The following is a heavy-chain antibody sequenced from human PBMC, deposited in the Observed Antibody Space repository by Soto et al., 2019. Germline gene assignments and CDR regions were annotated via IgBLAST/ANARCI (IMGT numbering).Heavy chain of an antibody. V-gene: IGHV3-48*03. J-gene: IGHJ6*02. CDR3: ARVSSSWTAPVV. D-gene: IGHD6-13*01. Sequence: EVQLVESGGGLVQPGGSLRLSCAASGFTFISYEMNWVRQAPGKGLEWVSYIGGSGAATYYAYSVKGRFTISRDNAKNSLYLQMNSLRVDDTAVYDCARVSSSWTAPVVWGQGTTVTVSS. CDR1: GFTFISYE. CDR2: IGGSGAAT.